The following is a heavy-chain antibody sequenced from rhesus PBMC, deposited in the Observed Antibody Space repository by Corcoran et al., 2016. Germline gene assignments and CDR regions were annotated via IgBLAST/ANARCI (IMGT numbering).Heavy chain of an antibody. CDR1: GGLIRGYY. J-gene: IGHJ5-1*01. CDR2: SGGRSGRT. D-gene: IGHD3-28*01. CDR3: ARIDSGYYRYNRFDV. Sequence: QVQLQESGPGLVKPSETLSLTCAVSGGLIRGYYRTWVRQPPGMGLEWIGYSGGRSGRTYYNPSLKSRVTISTDTSKNQFSLKLSSVTAADTAVYYCARIDSGYYRYNRFDVWGAGVLVTVSS. V-gene: IGHV4-165*02.